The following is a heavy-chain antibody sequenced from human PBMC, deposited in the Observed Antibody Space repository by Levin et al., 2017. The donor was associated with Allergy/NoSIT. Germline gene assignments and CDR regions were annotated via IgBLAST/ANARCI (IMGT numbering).Heavy chain of an antibody. Sequence: PGGSLRLSCAASGFTFSSYSMNWVRQAPGKGLEWVSSISSSSSYIYYADSVKGRFTISRDNAKNSLYLQMNSLRAEDTAVYYCARGEGMGASFDYWGQGTLVTVSS. D-gene: IGHD1-26*01. CDR3: ARGEGMGASFDY. CDR1: GFTFSSYS. V-gene: IGHV3-21*01. J-gene: IGHJ4*02. CDR2: ISSSSSYI.